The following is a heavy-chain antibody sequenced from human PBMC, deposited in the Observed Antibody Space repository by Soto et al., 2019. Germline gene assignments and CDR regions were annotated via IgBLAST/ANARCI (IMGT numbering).Heavy chain of an antibody. CDR1: GGSVTNSSYY. CDR2: IYYSGST. Sequence: SETLSLTCTVSGGSVTNSSYYWGWIRQSPGKGLEWIGYIYYSGSTNYNPSLKSRVTISVDTSKNQFSLKLSSVTAADTAVYYCARYYPAIFGGRYYFDYWGQGTLVTVSS. CDR3: ARYYPAIFGGRYYFDY. J-gene: IGHJ4*02. V-gene: IGHV4-61*01. D-gene: IGHD3-9*01.